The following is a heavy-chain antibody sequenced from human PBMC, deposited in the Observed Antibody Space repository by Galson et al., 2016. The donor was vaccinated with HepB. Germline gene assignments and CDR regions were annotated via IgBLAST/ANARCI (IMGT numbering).Heavy chain of an antibody. V-gene: IGHV3-23*01. D-gene: IGHD5-24*01. J-gene: IGHJ4*02. CDR3: AKDLRDGTYYLDY. CDR1: GFTFSNCA. Sequence: SLRLSCAASGFTFSNCAMTWVRQAPGKGLEWVSAITGGGSSTHYADSVKGRFTISRDNSKNTLYLQMSSLRVDDTAVYFCAKDLRDGTYYLDYWGQGTLVTVTA. CDR2: ITGGGSST.